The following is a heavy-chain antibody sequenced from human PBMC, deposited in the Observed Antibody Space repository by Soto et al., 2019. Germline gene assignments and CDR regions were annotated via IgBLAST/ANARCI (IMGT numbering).Heavy chain of an antibody. CDR3: ARGRYGDY. Sequence: QVHLVQSGAEVKKPGASVKVSCKGSGYGFTTYGITWVRQAPGKGLEWMTWISAHNGNTNYAQKLQGRVTVTRDTSTSTAYMDLSSLRSDDTAVYYCARGRYGDYWGQGALVTVSS. CDR1: GYGFTTYG. V-gene: IGHV1-18*01. D-gene: IGHD3-10*01. CDR2: ISAHNGNT. J-gene: IGHJ4*02.